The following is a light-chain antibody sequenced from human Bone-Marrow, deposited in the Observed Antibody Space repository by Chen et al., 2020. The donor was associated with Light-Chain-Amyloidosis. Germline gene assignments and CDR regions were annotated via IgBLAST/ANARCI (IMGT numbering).Light chain of an antibody. CDR3: QSYQGSSQGV. V-gene: IGLV6-57*01. CDR1: SGSIPTNY. CDR2: EDD. Sequence: NFMLTQPHSLSESPGKTVIISCTRSSGSIPTNYVQWYQPRPGSSPTTVIYEDDQRPSGVPDRFSGSIDRSSNSASLTISGLKTEDEADYYCQSYQGSSQGVFGGGTKLTVL. J-gene: IGLJ3*02.